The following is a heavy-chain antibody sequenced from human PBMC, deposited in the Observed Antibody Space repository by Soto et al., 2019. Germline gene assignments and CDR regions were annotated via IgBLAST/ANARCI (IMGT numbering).Heavy chain of an antibody. CDR1: GFTFSSYG. J-gene: IGHJ4*02. CDR2: ISYDGSNK. D-gene: IGHD2-21*02. CDR3: AKDKVPVVVTAPFDY. Sequence: QVQLVESGGGVVQPGRSLRLSCAASGFTFSSYGMHWVRQAPGKGPEWVAVISYDGSNKYYADSVKCRFTISRDNSKNTLYLQMNRLRAEDTAVYYCAKDKVPVVVTAPFDYWGQGTLVTVSS. V-gene: IGHV3-30*18.